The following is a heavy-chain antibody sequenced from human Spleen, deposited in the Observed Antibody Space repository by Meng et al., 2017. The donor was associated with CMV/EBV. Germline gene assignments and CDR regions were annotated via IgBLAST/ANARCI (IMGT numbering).Heavy chain of an antibody. J-gene: IGHJ4*02. CDR2: INPNSGGT. D-gene: IGHD2-2*01. Sequence: ASVKVSCKASGYTFTSYSMHWVRQAPGQGLEWMGWINPNSGGTNYAQKFQGRVTMTRDTSISTAYMELSRLRSDDTAVYYCARDLFVVVPAANGYWGQGTLVTVSS. CDR1: GYTFTSYS. V-gene: IGHV1-2*02. CDR3: ARDLFVVVPAANGY.